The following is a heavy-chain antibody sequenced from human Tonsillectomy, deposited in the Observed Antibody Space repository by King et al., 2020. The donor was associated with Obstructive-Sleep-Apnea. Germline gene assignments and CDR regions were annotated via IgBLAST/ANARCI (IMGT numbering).Heavy chain of an antibody. V-gene: IGHV3-30*04. D-gene: IGHD2-2*01. CDR1: GFTFSSYA. CDR2: ISYDGSSE. Sequence: VQLVESGGGAVQPGRSLRLSCAASGFTFSSYAMHWVRQAPGKGLEWVAVISYDGSSEYYADSVKGRFTISRDNSKNTLYLQMNSLRPEDTAVYYCASLVPVANKWFDPWGQGTLVTVSS. CDR3: ASLVPVANKWFDP. J-gene: IGHJ5*02.